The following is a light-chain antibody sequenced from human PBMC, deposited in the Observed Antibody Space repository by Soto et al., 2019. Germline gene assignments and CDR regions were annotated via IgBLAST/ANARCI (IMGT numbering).Light chain of an antibody. CDR1: QGIRID. V-gene: IGKV1-17*01. CDR3: LQHNTYPYT. CDR2: AAS. J-gene: IGKJ2*01. Sequence: DIQMTQSPSSLSASVGDRVTITCRASQGIRIDLGWFQQKPGKAPKRLIYAASSLQSGVPSRFSGSGSGTEFTLKISSLQPEDFATYYCLQHNTYPYTFGQGTKVDI.